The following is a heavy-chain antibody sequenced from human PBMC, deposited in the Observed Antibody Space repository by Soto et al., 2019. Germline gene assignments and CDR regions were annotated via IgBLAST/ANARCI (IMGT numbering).Heavy chain of an antibody. CDR3: ASGPAAYGMDV. CDR2: IYYSGST. CDR1: GGSISSGGYY. V-gene: IGHV4-31*03. D-gene: IGHD2-2*01. J-gene: IGHJ6*02. Sequence: QVQLQESGPGLVKPSQTLSLTCTVSGGSISSGGYYWSWIRQHPGKGLEWIGYIYYSGSTYYNPSLNSRVSISVDTSKNHFSLKLSSVTAADTAVYYCASGPAAYGMDVWGQGTTVTVCS.